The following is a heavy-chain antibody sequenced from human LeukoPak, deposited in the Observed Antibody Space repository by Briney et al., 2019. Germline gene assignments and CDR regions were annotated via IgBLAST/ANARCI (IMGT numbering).Heavy chain of an antibody. Sequence: GGYLRLSSAASGFTFNSYAMSWVRQAPGKGLEWVSAISGSGGSTYYADSVKGRFTISRDNSKNTLYLQMNSRRAEDTAVYFCARERQDTILHSGAFDIWGQGTMVTVSS. CDR2: ISGSGGST. D-gene: IGHD2-21*01. V-gene: IGHV3-23*01. CDR1: GFTFNSYA. J-gene: IGHJ3*02. CDR3: ARERQDTILHSGAFDI.